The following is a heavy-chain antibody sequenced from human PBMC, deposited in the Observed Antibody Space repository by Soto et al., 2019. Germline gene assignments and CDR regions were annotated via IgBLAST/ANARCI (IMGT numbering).Heavy chain of an antibody. CDR1: GGSISSSSYY. J-gene: IGHJ6*02. CDR2: IYYSGST. V-gene: IGHV4-39*01. D-gene: IGHD6-13*01. Sequence: SETLSLTCTVSGGSISSSSYYWGWIRQPPGKGLEWIGSIYYSGSTYYNPSLKSRVTISVDTSKNQFSLKLSSVTAADTAVYYCARVASAGRYYYYGMDVWCQGTTVTVSS. CDR3: ARVASAGRYYYYGMDV.